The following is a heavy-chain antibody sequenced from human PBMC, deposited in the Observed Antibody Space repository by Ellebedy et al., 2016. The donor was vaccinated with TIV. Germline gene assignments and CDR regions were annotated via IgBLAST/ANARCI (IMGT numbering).Heavy chain of an antibody. CDR3: ARRPHYDYLWVNSRAPDAFDI. CDR1: GFTFKTYS. Sequence: GESLKISXEASGFTFKTYSMAWVRQAPGKGLEWVSSISGRGINTFYEDSVKGRFTISRDNSKNILYLQMNSLRAEDTAVYYCARRPHYDYLWVNSRAPDAFDIWGQGTMLTVSS. J-gene: IGHJ3*02. D-gene: IGHD3-16*01. CDR2: ISGRGINT. V-gene: IGHV3-23*01.